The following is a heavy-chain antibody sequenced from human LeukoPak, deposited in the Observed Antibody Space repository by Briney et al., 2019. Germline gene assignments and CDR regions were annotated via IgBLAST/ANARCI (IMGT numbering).Heavy chain of an antibody. CDR3: ARDHTETSSLNFRNYYYYGMDI. J-gene: IGHJ6*02. CDR1: GGSIRSGDYS. V-gene: IGHV4-31*03. D-gene: IGHD4-11*01. Sequence: NPSQTLSLTCTVSGGSIRSGDYSWNWIRQHPGKGLEWIGYIYYSGSTYYNPSLTSRVTMSVDTSKNQFSLKLSPVTAADTAIYYCARDHTETSSLNFRNYYYYGMDIWGQGTTVIVSS. CDR2: IYYSGST.